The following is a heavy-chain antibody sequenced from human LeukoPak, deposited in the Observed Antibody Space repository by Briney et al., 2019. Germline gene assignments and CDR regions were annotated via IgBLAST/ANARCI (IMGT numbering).Heavy chain of an antibody. D-gene: IGHD2-15*01. CDR3: ARTSWVAAYLSGNYYYYYYMDV. V-gene: IGHV4-4*07. Sequence: SETLSLTCTVSGGSLSSYYWSWVRQPAGKGLEWIGRIYTSGSTNYNPSLTTRVTMSVDTSKNQFSLKLNSVTAADTAVYYCARTSWVAAYLSGNYYYYYYMDVWGKGTTVTVSS. J-gene: IGHJ6*03. CDR2: IYTSGST. CDR1: GGSLSSYY.